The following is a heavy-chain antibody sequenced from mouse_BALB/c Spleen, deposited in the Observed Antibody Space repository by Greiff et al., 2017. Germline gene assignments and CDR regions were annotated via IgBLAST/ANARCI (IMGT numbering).Heavy chain of an antibody. J-gene: IGHJ2*01. CDR3: NAEVRRGGDY. V-gene: IGHV14-4*02. CDR2: IDPENGDT. Sequence: EVQLQQSGAELVKPGASVKLSCTASGFNIKDTYMHWVKQRPEQGLEWIGWIDPENGDTEYAPKFQGKATMTADTSSNTAYLQLSSLTSEDTAVYYFNAEVRRGGDYWGQGTTLTVSS. CDR1: GFNIKDTY. D-gene: IGHD2-14*01.